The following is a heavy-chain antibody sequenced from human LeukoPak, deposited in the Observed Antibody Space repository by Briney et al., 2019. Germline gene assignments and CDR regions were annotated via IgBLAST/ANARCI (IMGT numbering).Heavy chain of an antibody. CDR3: ATGGASKHYYDFWSGYSISPSFDY. CDR1: GYTLTELS. Sequence: ASVKVSCKVFGYTLTELSMHWVRQAPGKGLEWMGGFDPEDGETIYAQKFQGRVTMTEDTSTDTAYMGLSSLRSEDTAVYYCATGGASKHYYDFWSGYSISPSFDYWGQGTLVTVSS. J-gene: IGHJ4*02. CDR2: FDPEDGET. V-gene: IGHV1-24*01. D-gene: IGHD3-3*01.